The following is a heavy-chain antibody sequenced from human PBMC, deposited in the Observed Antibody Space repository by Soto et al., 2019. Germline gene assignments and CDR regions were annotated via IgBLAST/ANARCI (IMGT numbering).Heavy chain of an antibody. Sequence: QVQLVESGGGVVQPGRSLRLSCAASGFTFSSYGMHWVRQAPGKGLEWVAVISYDGSNKYYADSVKGRFTISRDNSKNTLYLQMNSLRAEDTAVYYCAKDMGRWAARPDYGMDVWGQGTTVTVSS. J-gene: IGHJ6*02. D-gene: IGHD6-6*01. V-gene: IGHV3-30*18. CDR3: AKDMGRWAARPDYGMDV. CDR1: GFTFSSYG. CDR2: ISYDGSNK.